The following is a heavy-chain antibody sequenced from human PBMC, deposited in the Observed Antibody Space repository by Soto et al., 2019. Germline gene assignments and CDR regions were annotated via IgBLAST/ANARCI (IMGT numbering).Heavy chain of an antibody. CDR2: IYYTEKT. CDR3: ARARFQLLHPYYYGLDG. J-gene: IGHJ6*02. CDR1: GGSISSYY. V-gene: IGHV4-59*01. Sequence: PSETLSLTCTVSGGSISSYYWSWIRQPPGKGLDWIGYIYYTEKTNYNPSLKSRVTISVDTSKNQFSLKLRSVTAADTGVYFCARARFQLLHPYYYGLDGWGQGTAVTVSS. D-gene: IGHD2-15*01.